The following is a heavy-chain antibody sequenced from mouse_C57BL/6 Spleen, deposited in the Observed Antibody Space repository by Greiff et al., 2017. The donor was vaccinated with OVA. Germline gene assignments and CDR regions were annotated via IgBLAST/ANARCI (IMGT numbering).Heavy chain of an antibody. J-gene: IGHJ4*01. Sequence: QVQLQQPGAELVRPGTSVKLSCKASGYTFTSYWMHWVKQRPGQGLEWIGVIDPSDSYTNYNQKFKGKATLTVDTSSSTAYMQLSSLTSEDSAVYYCARGWRGGAMGYWGQGTSVTVSS. CDR3: ARGWRGGAMGY. V-gene: IGHV1-59*01. CDR1: GYTFTSYW. CDR2: IDPSDSYT.